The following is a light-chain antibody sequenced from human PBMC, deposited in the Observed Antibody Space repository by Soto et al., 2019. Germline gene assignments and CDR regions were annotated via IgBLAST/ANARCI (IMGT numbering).Light chain of an antibody. Sequence: EIVMTQSPATLSVSPGERATLSCRASQSVSSNLAWYQHKPGQAPRLLIYGASTRATGIPARFSDSGSGTEFSLTISSLQSEDFAVYSCQQYNNWPPKQYTFGQGTKLEIK. J-gene: IGKJ2*01. CDR1: QSVSSN. CDR3: QQYNNWPPKQYT. CDR2: GAS. V-gene: IGKV3-15*01.